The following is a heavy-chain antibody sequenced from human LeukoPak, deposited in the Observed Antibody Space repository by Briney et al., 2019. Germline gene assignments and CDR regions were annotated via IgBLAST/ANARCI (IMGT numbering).Heavy chain of an antibody. D-gene: IGHD1-26*01. Sequence: GGSLRLSCAASGFAFSTYGMHWVRQAPGKGLGWVTVISNDGRKTYYADSVKGRFTISRDNSKNTLYLQMNRLRAADTAVYYRAKEYGIVGATPRPLDYYHGMDVWGQGTTVTVSS. CDR1: GFAFSTYG. V-gene: IGHV3-30*04. CDR2: ISNDGRKT. CDR3: AKEYGIVGATPRPLDYYHGMDV. J-gene: IGHJ6*02.